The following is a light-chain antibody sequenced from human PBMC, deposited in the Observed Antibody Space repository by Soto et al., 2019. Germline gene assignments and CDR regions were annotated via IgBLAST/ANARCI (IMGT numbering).Light chain of an antibody. CDR2: GAS. CDR3: QQYGSSSLT. V-gene: IGKV3-20*01. CDR1: QSVSSSY. J-gene: IGKJ4*01. Sequence: EIVLTQSPGTLSLSPGERATLSCRASQSVSSSYLAWYQQKPGQAPRLLIYGASSRATGIPDRCSGSGSGTDFTLTISRLEPEDFAVYYCQQYGSSSLTCGGGTKVEIK.